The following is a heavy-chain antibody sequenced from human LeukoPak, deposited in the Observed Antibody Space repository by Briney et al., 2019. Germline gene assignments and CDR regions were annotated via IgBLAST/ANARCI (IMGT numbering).Heavy chain of an antibody. V-gene: IGHV1-2*02. J-gene: IGHJ4*02. CDR1: GYTFTGYY. Sequence: ASVKVSCKASGYTFTGYYMHWVRQAPGQGLEWMGWINPNSGGTNYAQKFQSRVTMTRDTSISTAYMELSRLRSDDTAVYYCARVDDYGDSIDYWGQGTLVTVSS. CDR2: INPNSGGT. CDR3: ARVDDYGDSIDY. D-gene: IGHD4-17*01.